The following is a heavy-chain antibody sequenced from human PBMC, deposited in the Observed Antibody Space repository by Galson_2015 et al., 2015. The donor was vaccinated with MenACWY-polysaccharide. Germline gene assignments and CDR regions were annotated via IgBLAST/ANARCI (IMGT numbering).Heavy chain of an antibody. CDR1: GGSISSSSYY. CDR3: ARQGGSGRSHDY. CDR2: IYYGGST. J-gene: IGHJ4*02. D-gene: IGHD5-12*01. Sequence: SETLSLTCPVSGGSISSSSYYWGWIRQPPGKGLEWIGTIYYGGSTYYNPSLKSRVTISVDTSKNQFSLKLTSVTAADTAVYYCARQGGSGRSHDYWGQGTLVTVSS. V-gene: IGHV4-39*01.